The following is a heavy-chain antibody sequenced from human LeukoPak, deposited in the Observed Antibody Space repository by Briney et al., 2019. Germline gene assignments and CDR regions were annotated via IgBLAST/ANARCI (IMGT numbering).Heavy chain of an antibody. CDR3: ARDERVRFLEWLSITPYYYGMDV. Sequence: GASVKVSCKASGGTFSSYAISWVRQAPGQGLEWMGGIIPIFGTANYAQKFQGRVTITADESTSTAYMELSSLRSEDTAAYYCARDERVRFLEWLSITPYYYGMDVWGQGTTVTVSS. J-gene: IGHJ6*02. CDR1: GGTFSSYA. CDR2: IIPIFGTA. V-gene: IGHV1-69*13. D-gene: IGHD3-3*01.